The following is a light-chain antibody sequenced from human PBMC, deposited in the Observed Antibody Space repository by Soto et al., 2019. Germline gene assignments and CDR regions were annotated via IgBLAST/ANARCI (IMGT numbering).Light chain of an antibody. CDR2: GAS. V-gene: IGKV1-8*01. J-gene: IGKJ1*01. CDR3: QQYHSYPRT. Sequence: AIRMTQSPSSFSASTGDRVTITCRASQDVSSYLAWYQQKPGKTPKVLIYGASTLQSGVPPRFSGSGSGTDFNFTISRLQPEDVATYYCQQYHSYPRTFGQGTKVEIK. CDR1: QDVSSY.